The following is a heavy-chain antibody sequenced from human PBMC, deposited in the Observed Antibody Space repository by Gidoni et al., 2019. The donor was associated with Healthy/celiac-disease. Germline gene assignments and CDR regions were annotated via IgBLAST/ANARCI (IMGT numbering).Heavy chain of an antibody. V-gene: IGHV3-15*01. CDR2: IKSKTDGGTT. D-gene: IGHD2-2*01. CDR3: TTNLARYCSSTSCNDY. Sequence: EVQLVESGGGLVKPGGSLRLSCAASGFTFSNAWLSWVRQAPGKGLEWVGRIKSKTDGGTTDYAAPVKGRFTISRDDSKNTLYLQMNSLKTEDTAVYYCTTNLARYCSSTSCNDYWGQGTLVTVSS. CDR1: GFTFSNAW. J-gene: IGHJ4*02.